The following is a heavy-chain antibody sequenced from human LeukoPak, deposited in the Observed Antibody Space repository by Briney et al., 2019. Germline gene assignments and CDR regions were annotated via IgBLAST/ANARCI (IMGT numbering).Heavy chain of an antibody. Sequence: PGGSLRLSCAASGFTFSSYGMHWVRRAPGKGLEWVAYIRFDGNDEHYEDSVKGRFTISRDNSKNTLYLQMSCLRAEDTAVYYCTGGGGYCSGGRCYGHYSMDVWGQGTTVTVSS. CDR2: IRFDGNDE. V-gene: IGHV3-30*02. CDR3: TGGGGYCSGGRCYGHYSMDV. J-gene: IGHJ6*02. CDR1: GFTFSSYG. D-gene: IGHD2-15*01.